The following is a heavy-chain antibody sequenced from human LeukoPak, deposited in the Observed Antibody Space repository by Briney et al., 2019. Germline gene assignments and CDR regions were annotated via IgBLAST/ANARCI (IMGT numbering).Heavy chain of an antibody. CDR3: VRHCCSSPSKRTFDI. Sequence: SETLSLTRAVYGGSFSGYYWGCIRQSPGKGLEWIGTISDGGSTYYNPSLKSRIIISVDTSKNQFSLQLSSVTAADTAVYYCVRHCCSSPSKRTFDIWGQGTLVAVSS. J-gene: IGHJ3*02. D-gene: IGHD2-15*01. CDR1: GGSFSGYY. V-gene: IGHV4-34*01. CDR2: ISDGGST.